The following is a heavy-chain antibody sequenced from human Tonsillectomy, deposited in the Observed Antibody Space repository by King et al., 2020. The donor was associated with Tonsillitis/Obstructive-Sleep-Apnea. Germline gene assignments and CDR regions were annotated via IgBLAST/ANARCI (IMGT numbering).Heavy chain of an antibody. CDR1: GFTFSSYA. V-gene: IGHV3-21*01. CDR3: ARELTGEQGYFDY. D-gene: IGHD7-27*01. J-gene: IGHJ4*02. CDR2: ISSSSSYI. Sequence: VQLVESGGGLVQPGGSLRLSCAASGFTFSSYAMSWVRQAPGKGLEWVSSISSSSSYIYYADSGKGRFTISRDNAKNSLYLQMNSLRAEDTAVYYCARELTGEQGYFDYWGQGTLVTVSS.